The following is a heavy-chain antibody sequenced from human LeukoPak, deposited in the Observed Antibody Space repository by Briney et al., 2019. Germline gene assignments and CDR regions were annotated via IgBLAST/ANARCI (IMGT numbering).Heavy chain of an antibody. Sequence: GRSLRLSCAASGFTFDDYAMHWVRQAPGKGLEWVSGISWNSGFIGYADSVKGRFTISRDNAKNSLYLQMNSLRAEDMALYYCAKDSTAMVEGTFDIWGQGTMVTVSS. J-gene: IGHJ3*02. D-gene: IGHD5-18*01. CDR3: AKDSTAMVEGTFDI. CDR2: ISWNSGFI. CDR1: GFTFDDYA. V-gene: IGHV3-9*03.